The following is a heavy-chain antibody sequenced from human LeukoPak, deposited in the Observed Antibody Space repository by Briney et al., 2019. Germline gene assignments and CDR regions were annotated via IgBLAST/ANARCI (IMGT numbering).Heavy chain of an antibody. V-gene: IGHV3-7*01. CDR1: GFTFSSYW. J-gene: IGHJ6*03. CDR2: IKQDGSEK. CDR3: ARECFSSTPYYYYYYMDV. Sequence: GGSLRLSCAASGFTFSSYWMSWVRQAPGKGLEWVANIKQDGSEKYYVDSVKGRFTISRDNAKNSLYLQMNSLRAEDTAVYYCARECFSSTPYYYYYYMDVWGKGTTVTISS. D-gene: IGHD2-2*01.